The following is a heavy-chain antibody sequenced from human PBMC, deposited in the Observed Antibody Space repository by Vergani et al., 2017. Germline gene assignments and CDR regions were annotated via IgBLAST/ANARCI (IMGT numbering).Heavy chain of an antibody. Sequence: QVQLQESGPGLVKPSETLSLTCTVSGGSISSYYWSWIRQPPGKGLEWIGYIYYSGSTNYNPSLKSRVTISVDTSKNQFSLKLSSVTAADTAVYYCARSRKGLGVAVAADGMDVWGQGTTVTVSS. CDR1: GGSISSYY. CDR2: IYYSGST. D-gene: IGHD6-19*01. J-gene: IGHJ6*02. CDR3: ARSRKGLGVAVAADGMDV. V-gene: IGHV4-59*01.